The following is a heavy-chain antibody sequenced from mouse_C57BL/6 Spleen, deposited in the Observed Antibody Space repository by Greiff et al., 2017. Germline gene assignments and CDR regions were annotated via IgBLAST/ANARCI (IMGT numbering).Heavy chain of an antibody. CDR1: GYSITSGYY. Sequence: EVQLQQSGPGLVKPSQSLSLPCSVTGYSITSGYYWNWIRQFPGNKLEWMGYISYDGSNNYNPSLKNRISITRDTSKNQFFLKLNSVTTEDTATYYCARDYFWGQGTTLTVSS. CDR2: ISYDGSN. V-gene: IGHV3-6*01. J-gene: IGHJ2*01. CDR3: ARDYF.